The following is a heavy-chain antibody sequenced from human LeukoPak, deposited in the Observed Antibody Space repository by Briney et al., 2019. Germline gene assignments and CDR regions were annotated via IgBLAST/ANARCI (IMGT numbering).Heavy chain of an antibody. CDR1: GYTLDELA. V-gene: IGHV1-24*01. CDR2: FDPEDGET. CDR3: TTDLDY. J-gene: IGHJ4*02. Sequence: ASVKVSCKASGYTLDELAIHWVRQAPGKGLQWMGGFDPEDGETIYAQKFRGRLTMTEDTSTDTAFMELSSLTSDDTAVYYCTTDLDYWGQGSLVTVSS.